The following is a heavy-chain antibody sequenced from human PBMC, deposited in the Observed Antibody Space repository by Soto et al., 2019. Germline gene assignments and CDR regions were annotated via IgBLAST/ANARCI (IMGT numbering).Heavy chain of an antibody. V-gene: IGHV4-31*11. D-gene: IGHD3-10*01. J-gene: IGHJ4*02. CDR2: IFDTGKT. Sequence: QVQLRESGPGLVKPSRTLSVTCAVSGGPTTSGVYYYNWIRQFQGRRLGWIGYIFDTGKTDYNPSLRSRATISVDRSRNQFSLSLTSVTAADTAMYYCARSGIAMRGTDPYDYWGQGTLVTVSS. CDR3: ARSGIAMRGTDPYDY. CDR1: GGPTTSGVYY.